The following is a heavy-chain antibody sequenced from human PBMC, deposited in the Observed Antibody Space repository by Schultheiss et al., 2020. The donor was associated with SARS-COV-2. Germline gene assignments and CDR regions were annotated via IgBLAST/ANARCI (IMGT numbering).Heavy chain of an antibody. D-gene: IGHD1-7*01. J-gene: IGHJ2*01. CDR2: IYYSGST. V-gene: IGHV4-31*03. CDR3: ARAVWNYVWYFDL. CDR1: GGSISSGDYY. Sequence: SQTLSLTCTVSGGSISSGDYYWSWIRQHPGKGLEWIGYIYYSGSTYYNPSLKSRVTISVDTSKNQFSLKLSSVTAADTAVYFCARAVWNYVWYFDLWGRGTLVTVSS.